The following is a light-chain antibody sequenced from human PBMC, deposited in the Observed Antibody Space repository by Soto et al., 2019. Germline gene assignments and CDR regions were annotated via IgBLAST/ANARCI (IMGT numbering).Light chain of an antibody. V-gene: IGKV3-20*01. Sequence: EIVLTQSPGTLSLSPGKRVTLSCRASQSISSTYLAWYQQKPGQAPRLLIYGASSRATGIPDRFRGSGSGTDFTRTTSRLEPEDFAVKYCQQYDSPPRTFGQGTKVEVQ. J-gene: IGKJ1*01. CDR1: QSISSTY. CDR3: QQYDSPPRT. CDR2: GAS.